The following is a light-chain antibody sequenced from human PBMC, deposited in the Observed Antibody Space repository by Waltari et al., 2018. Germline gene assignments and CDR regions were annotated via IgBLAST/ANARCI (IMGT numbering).Light chain of an antibody. V-gene: IGLV1-44*01. CDR1: SSNIGVNV. CDR2: TND. Sequence: QSVLAQPPSVSGPPGQRVTIFCSGGSSNIGVNVVNWYQHLPGTSPRLLIFTNDQRPSGCPDRFSGSKSGTSASLASSGLQSEDEGHYYCAVWDDNLSGVVFGAGTQVTVL. CDR3: AVWDDNLSGVV. J-gene: IGLJ1*01.